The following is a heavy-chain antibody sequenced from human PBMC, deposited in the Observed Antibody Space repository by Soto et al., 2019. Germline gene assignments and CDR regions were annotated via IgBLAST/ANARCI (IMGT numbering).Heavy chain of an antibody. CDR3: ARSREQWLVDAFDI. CDR2: INPTGSP. J-gene: IGHJ3*02. D-gene: IGHD6-19*01. Sequence: PSETLSLTCVVTVGSLTGYYWSWIRQPPGRGLEWIGEINPTGSPKYNPSLMSRVTISVDTSKNQFSMKLSSVTAADTAVFYCARSREQWLVDAFDIWGQGTMVTVS. CDR1: VGSLTGYY. V-gene: IGHV4-34*01.